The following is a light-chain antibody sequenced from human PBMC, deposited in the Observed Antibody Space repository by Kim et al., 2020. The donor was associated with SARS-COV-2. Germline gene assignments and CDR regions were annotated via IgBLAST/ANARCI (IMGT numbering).Light chain of an antibody. CDR2: GAS. CDR3: QHYGSSLQYT. V-gene: IGKV3-20*01. J-gene: IGKJ2*01. CDR1: QSVSSSY. Sequence: EIVLTQSPDTLSLSPGERATLSCRASQSVSSSYLAWYQQKPGQPPRLLIYGASRRATGIPDRFSGSGSGTDFTLTISRLEPEDFAVYYCQHYGSSLQYTFGQGTKLEI.